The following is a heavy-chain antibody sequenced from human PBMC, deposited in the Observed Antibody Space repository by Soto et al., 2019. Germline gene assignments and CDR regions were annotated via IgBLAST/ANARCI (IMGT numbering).Heavy chain of an antibody. D-gene: IGHD3-10*01. Sequence: PSETLSLTCTLSCYPITSGGFYWTWIRQHPAKGLEWIGYIYYSGVTYYNPSLKSRATISVDTSKNQFSLNLSSVSAADTAMYYCARDLRGRRSGRFDPWGQGTLVTVSS. CDR1: CYPITSGGFY. CDR3: ARDLRGRRSGRFDP. CDR2: IYYSGVT. V-gene: IGHV4-31*03. J-gene: IGHJ5*02.